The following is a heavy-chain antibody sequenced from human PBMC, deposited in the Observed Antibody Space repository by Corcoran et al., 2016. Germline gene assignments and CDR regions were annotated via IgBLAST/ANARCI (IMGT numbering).Heavy chain of an antibody. Sequence: EVQLVESGGGLVQPGGSLRLSCAASGFTFSSYSMNWVRQAPGKGLEWVSYISSSSSNIYYADSVKGRFTISRDNSKNTLYLQMNSLRAEDTAVYYCARGPRDDYYGMDVWGQGTTVTVSS. J-gene: IGHJ6*02. CDR1: GFTFSSYS. CDR3: ARGPRDDYYGMDV. CDR2: ISSSSSNI. V-gene: IGHV3-48*04.